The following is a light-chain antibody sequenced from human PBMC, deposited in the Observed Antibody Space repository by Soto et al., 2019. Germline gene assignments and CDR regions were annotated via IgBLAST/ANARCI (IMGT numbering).Light chain of an antibody. CDR1: SSDVGGYNY. V-gene: IGLV2-14*01. J-gene: IGLJ2*01. CDR2: EVS. CDR3: SSYTSSSTVV. Sequence: QPVLTQPASVSGSPGQSITISCTGTSSDVGGYNYVSWYQHHPGKAPKLMIYEVSNRPSGVSNRFSGSKSGNTASLTISGLQAEDEADYYCSSYTSSSTVVFGGGTKVTVL.